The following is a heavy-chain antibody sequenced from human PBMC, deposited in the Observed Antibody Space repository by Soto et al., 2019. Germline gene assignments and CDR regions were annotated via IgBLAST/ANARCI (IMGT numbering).Heavy chain of an antibody. D-gene: IGHD1-26*01. CDR3: ARRNTGSYRSHRWFDP. CDR2: IYYSGNT. V-gene: IGHV4-31*03. Sequence: SETLSLTCTVSGDSISSGDYYWSWIRQHPGKGLECIGYIYYSGNTYYNPSLKSRLSISVDTSKNQFSLKLSSVTAADTAVYYCARRNTGSYRSHRWFDPWGQGTLVTVSS. CDR1: GDSISSGDYY. J-gene: IGHJ5*02.